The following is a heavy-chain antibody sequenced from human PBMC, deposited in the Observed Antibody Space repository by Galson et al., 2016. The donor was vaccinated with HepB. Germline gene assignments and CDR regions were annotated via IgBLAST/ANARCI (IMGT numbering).Heavy chain of an antibody. CDR2: DSTDGRRK. CDR3: AKRHEYCPPVGCSVDY. CDR1: GFIFRGYG. Sequence: SLRLSCAGSGFIFRGYGMHWVRQAPGKGLEWVAADSTDGRRKFYADSVRGRFTISRDNSNNMLFLQMDSLRPDDTAVYYCAKRHEYCPPVGCSVDYWGQGTLVSVSS. D-gene: IGHD2/OR15-2a*01. J-gene: IGHJ4*02. V-gene: IGHV3-30*18.